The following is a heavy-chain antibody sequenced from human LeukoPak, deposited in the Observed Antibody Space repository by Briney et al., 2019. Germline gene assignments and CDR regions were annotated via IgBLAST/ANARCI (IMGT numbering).Heavy chain of an antibody. J-gene: IGHJ3*02. CDR2: IIPIFGTA. CDR1: GGTFSSYA. CDR3: ASLLRPGITYDAFDI. Sequence: SVKVSCKASGGTFSSYAISWVRQAPGQGLEWMGGIIPIFGTANYAQKFQGRVTITADESTSTAYMEPSSLRSEDTAVYYCASLLRPGITYDAFDIWGQGTMVTVSS. V-gene: IGHV1-69*01. D-gene: IGHD3-3*01.